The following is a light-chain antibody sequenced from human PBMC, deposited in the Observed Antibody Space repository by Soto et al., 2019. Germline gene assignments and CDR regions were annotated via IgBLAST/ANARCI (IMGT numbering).Light chain of an antibody. J-gene: IGKJ1*01. CDR3: QHAWT. Sequence: EIVMTQSPATLSVSPGERATLSCRASQSVSSDLAWYHQKPGQAPRLLIYGASTRATGIPARFSGSGSGTEFTLTISSLQPDDFATYYCQHAWTFGQGTKVDIK. V-gene: IGKV3-15*01. CDR1: QSVSSD. CDR2: GAS.